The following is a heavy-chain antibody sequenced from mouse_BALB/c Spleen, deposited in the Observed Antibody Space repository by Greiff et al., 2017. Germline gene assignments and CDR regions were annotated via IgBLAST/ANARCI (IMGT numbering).Heavy chain of an antibody. CDR2: ILPGSGST. Sequence: QVQLQQSGAELMKPGASVKISCKATGYTFSSYWIEWVKQRPGHGLEWIGEILPGSGSTNYNEKFKGKATFTADTSSNTAYMQLSSLSSEDSAVYYCARAGYAMDYWGQGTSGTVSS. J-gene: IGHJ4*01. CDR1: GYTFSSYW. V-gene: IGHV1-9*01. CDR3: ARAGYAMDY.